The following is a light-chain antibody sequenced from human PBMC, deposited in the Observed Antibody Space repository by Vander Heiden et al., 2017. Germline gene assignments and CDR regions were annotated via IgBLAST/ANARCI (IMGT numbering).Light chain of an antibody. CDR1: QSVDTY. CDR3: QQRSIWPPLT. CDR2: DAS. V-gene: IGKV3-11*01. Sequence: EIVLTQSPATLSLSPGERATLSCRASQSVDTYLAWYQQQPGQAPRLLIYDASNRATGIPARFSGSGSGTDFTLTISSLEPEDFGVYYCQQRSIWPPLTFGGGTKVEIK. J-gene: IGKJ4*01.